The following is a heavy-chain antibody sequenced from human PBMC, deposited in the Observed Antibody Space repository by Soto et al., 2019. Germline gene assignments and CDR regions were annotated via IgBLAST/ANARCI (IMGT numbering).Heavy chain of an antibody. D-gene: IGHD3-22*01. Sequence: QVQLVQSGAEVKKPGSSVKLSCKASGGTFNNNAISWVRQAPGQGLEWMGGIIPILGTANYAQKFRGRVTITADESTSTGYMDLSSLRSEDTAVYYCARPYDSSDYYGGGMDVWGQGTTVTVSS. CDR3: ARPYDSSDYYGGGMDV. V-gene: IGHV1-69*01. CDR2: IIPILGTA. CDR1: GGTFNNNA. J-gene: IGHJ6*02.